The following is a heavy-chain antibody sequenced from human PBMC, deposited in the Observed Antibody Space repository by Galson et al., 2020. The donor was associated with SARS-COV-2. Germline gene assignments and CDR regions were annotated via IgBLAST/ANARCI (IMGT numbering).Heavy chain of an antibody. J-gene: IGHJ5*02. CDR3: ARVGEFPYNWFDP. D-gene: IGHD4-17*01. V-gene: IGHV4-30-2*01. CDR1: GGSISSGGYS. Sequence: SETLSLTCAVSGGSISSGGYSWSWIRQPPGKGLEWIGYIYHSGSTYYNPSLKSRVTISVDRSKNQFSLKLSSVTAADTAVYYCARVGEFPYNWFDPWGQGTLVTVSS. CDR2: IYHSGST.